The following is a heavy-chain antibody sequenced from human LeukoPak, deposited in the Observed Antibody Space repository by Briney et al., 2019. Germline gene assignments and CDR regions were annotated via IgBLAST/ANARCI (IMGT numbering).Heavy chain of an antibody. CDR1: GGSISSSSYY. Sequence: PSETLSLTRTVSGGSISSSSYYWGWIRQPPGKGLEWIGSIYYSGSTYYNPSLKSRVTISVDTSKNQFSLKLSSVTAADTAVYFCARRPANDFWSCFHIDYWGQGTLVTVSS. CDR3: ARRPANDFWSCFHIDY. D-gene: IGHD3-3*01. V-gene: IGHV4-39*01. CDR2: IYYSGST. J-gene: IGHJ4*02.